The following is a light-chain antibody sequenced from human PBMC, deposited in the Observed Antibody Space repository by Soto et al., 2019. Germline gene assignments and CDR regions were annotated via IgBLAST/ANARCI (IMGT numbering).Light chain of an antibody. J-gene: IGLJ2*01. Sequence: QSVLTQPPSVSGAPGQRVTISCTGSSSNIGAGYDVHWYQQLPGTAPKILISGNSNRPSGVPDRFSGSKSGTSASLDITGLQAEDEADYYCQSYDSSLSVVFGGGTKLTVL. CDR1: SSNIGAGYD. CDR3: QSYDSSLSVV. CDR2: GNS. V-gene: IGLV1-40*01.